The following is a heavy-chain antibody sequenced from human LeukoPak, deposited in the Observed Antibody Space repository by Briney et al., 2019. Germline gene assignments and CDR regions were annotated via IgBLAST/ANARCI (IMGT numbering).Heavy chain of an antibody. V-gene: IGHV4-4*07. CDR1: GGSISSYY. D-gene: IGHD3-22*01. J-gene: IGHJ3*02. Sequence: SETLSLTCTVSGGSISSYYWSWIRQPAGKGLEWIGRIYTSGSTNYNPSLKSRVTMSVDTSKTQFSLKLSSVTAAGTAVYYCARDGSGYLGRDAFDIWGQGTMVTVSS. CDR3: ARDGSGYLGRDAFDI. CDR2: IYTSGST.